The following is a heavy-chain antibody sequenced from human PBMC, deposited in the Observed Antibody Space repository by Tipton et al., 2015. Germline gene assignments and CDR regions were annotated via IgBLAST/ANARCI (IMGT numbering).Heavy chain of an antibody. V-gene: IGHV3-11*01. Sequence: QLVQSGGGLVKPGGSLRLSCTASGFKFSDHYMNWIRQAPGKGLEWISYISGSGTTINYADSVKGRFTISRDNAENSLYLQMNSLRGDDTAVYYCARATNVRDDVLPRRFFDLWGRGTLVTVSS. CDR2: ISGSGTTI. D-gene: IGHD3-9*01. J-gene: IGHJ2*01. CDR3: ARATNVRDDVLPRRFFDL. CDR1: GFKFSDHY.